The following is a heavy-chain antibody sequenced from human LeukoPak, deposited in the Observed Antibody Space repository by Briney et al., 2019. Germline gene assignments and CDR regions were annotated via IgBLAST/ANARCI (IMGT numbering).Heavy chain of an antibody. V-gene: IGHV4-30-4*08. CDR3: ARLGALIDAFDI. CDR2: IYYSGST. J-gene: IGHJ3*02. CDR1: GGSISSGDYY. D-gene: IGHD3-16*01. Sequence: SETLSLTCTVSGGSISSGDYYWSWIRQPPGKGLEWIGYIYYSGSTYYNPSLKSRATISVDTSKNQFSLKLSSVTAADTAVYYCARLGALIDAFDIWGRGTMVTDSS.